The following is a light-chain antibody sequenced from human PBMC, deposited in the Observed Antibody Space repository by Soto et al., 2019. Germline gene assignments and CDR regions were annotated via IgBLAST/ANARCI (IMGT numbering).Light chain of an antibody. CDR3: QHYNSYSEA. CDR2: SAS. V-gene: IGKV1-5*03. CDR1: QTISSW. J-gene: IGKJ1*01. Sequence: IQMTQSPSTLSGSVAARFTITGRASQTISSWLAWYQQKPGKAPKLLIYSASTLKSGVPSRFSGSGSGTEFTLTISSLQPDDFATYYCQHYNSYSEAFGQGTKVDIK.